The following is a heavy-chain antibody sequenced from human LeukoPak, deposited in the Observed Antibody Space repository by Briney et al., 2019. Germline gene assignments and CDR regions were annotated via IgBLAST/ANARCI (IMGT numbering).Heavy chain of an antibody. Sequence: GGSLRLSCAASGFTFSSYAMSWVRQAPGKGLEWVSAISGSAGSTYYADSVKGRFTISRDNSKNTLYLQMNSLRAEDTAVYYCTPIAAAGTMVYWGQGTLVTVSS. CDR2: ISGSAGST. CDR3: TPIAAAGTMVY. V-gene: IGHV3-23*01. CDR1: GFTFSSYA. D-gene: IGHD6-13*01. J-gene: IGHJ4*02.